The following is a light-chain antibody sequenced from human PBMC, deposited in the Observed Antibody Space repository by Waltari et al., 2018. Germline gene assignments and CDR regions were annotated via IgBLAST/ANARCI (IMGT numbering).Light chain of an antibody. J-gene: IGKJ1*01. CDR2: WAS. V-gene: IGKV4-1*01. Sequence: EIVSTQSPDSLAVSLGERDTINCKSSQNILYSSNNKNYLAWYQLKPGQAPKLLFYWASTRESGVPDRFSGSGSGTEFTLTINSLQAEDVAVYYCQQHYSTPRTFGQGTKVEIK. CDR1: QNILYSSNNKNY. CDR3: QQHYSTPRT.